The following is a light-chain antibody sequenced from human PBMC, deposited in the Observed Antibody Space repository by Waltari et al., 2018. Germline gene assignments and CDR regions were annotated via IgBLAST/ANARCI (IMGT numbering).Light chain of an antibody. CDR1: QSVLYSSNNKNY. Sequence: DIVMTQSPDSLAVSLGERATINCKSSQSVLYSSNNKNYLAWYQQKPGQPPTLLIYWASTREAGVPDRCSGSGSGTDFTLTINSLQAEDVAVYYCQQYYSIPITFGQGTRLEIK. CDR3: QQYYSIPIT. J-gene: IGKJ5*01. CDR2: WAS. V-gene: IGKV4-1*01.